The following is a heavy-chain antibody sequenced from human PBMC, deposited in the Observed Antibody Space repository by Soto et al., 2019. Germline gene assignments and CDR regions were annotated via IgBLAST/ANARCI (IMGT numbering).Heavy chain of an antibody. CDR2: IYYSGST. D-gene: IGHD3-22*01. CDR1: GGSISSGDYY. Sequence: NPSETLSLTCTVSGGSISSGDYYWGWIRQPPGKGLEWIGYIYYSGSTYYNPSLKSRVTISVDTSKNQFSLKLSSVTAADTAVYYCARAAGGYYDSSGYYRYYYYYGMDVWGQGTTVTVSS. CDR3: ARAAGGYYDSSGYYRYYYYYGMDV. V-gene: IGHV4-30-4*01. J-gene: IGHJ6*02.